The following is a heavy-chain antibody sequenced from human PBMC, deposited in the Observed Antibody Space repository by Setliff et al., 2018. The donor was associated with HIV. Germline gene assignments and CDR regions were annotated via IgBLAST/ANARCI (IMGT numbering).Heavy chain of an antibody. Sequence: GASVKVSCKASVYSFSSYGISWVRQAPGQGLEWMGWISGYNANTNYAQKLQGKVIMTTDTSTSTAYMEVRSLRSDDTAVYFCARAPRGDFWSGKDYFDYWGQGTLVTVSS. J-gene: IGHJ4*02. CDR1: VYSFSSYG. CDR2: ISGYNANT. V-gene: IGHV1-18*01. D-gene: IGHD3-3*01. CDR3: ARAPRGDFWSGKDYFDY.